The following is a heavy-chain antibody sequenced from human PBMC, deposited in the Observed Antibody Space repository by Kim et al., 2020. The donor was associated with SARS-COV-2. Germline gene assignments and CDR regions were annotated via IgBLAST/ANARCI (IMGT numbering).Heavy chain of an antibody. D-gene: IGHD2-15*01. Sequence: ASVKVSCKASGYTLTTYDLSWVRQAAGQGLEWMGYMNPKTGNTAYAQKFQGRVTMTRNTSISTAYMELNSLTSEDTAVYYCARAGYCSGGTCYTWSVYWG. V-gene: IGHV1-8*01. CDR1: GYTLTTYD. J-gene: IGHJ4*01. CDR2: MNPKTGNT. CDR3: ARAGYCSGGTCYTWSVY.